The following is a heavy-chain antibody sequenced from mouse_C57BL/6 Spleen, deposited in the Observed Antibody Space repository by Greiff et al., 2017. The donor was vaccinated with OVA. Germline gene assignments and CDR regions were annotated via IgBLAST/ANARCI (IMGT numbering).Heavy chain of an antibody. Sequence: QVQLQQPGAELVRPGSSVKLSCKASGYTFTSYWMHWVKQRPIQGLEWIGNIDPSDSETHYNQKFKDKATLTVDKSSSTAYMQLSSLTSEDSAVYYCARWDYDGWFAYWGQGTLVTVSA. CDR1: GYTFTSYW. CDR2: IDPSDSET. J-gene: IGHJ3*01. CDR3: ARWDYDGWFAY. V-gene: IGHV1-52*01. D-gene: IGHD2-4*01.